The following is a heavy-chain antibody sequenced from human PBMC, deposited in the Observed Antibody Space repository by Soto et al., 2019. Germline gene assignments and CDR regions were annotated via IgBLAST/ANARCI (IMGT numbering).Heavy chain of an antibody. Sequence: QVQLQESGPGLVKPSQTLSLTCTVSGGSINSGGYYWSWIRQHPGKGLEWIGYIYYSGSTYYNPSLLSRVTTSVDTSKNQFSLELSSVTAADTAVYYCARDRDYYATSGYSHYYSAMDVWGQGTTVTVSS. CDR2: IYYSGST. V-gene: IGHV4-31*03. CDR1: GGSINSGGYY. D-gene: IGHD3-22*01. J-gene: IGHJ6*02. CDR3: ARDRDYYATSGYSHYYSAMDV.